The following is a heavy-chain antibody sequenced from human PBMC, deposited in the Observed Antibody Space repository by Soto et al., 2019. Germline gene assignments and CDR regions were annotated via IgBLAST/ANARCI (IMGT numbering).Heavy chain of an antibody. CDR3: AGGYFFGDY. CDR2: ISYDGSNK. J-gene: IGHJ4*02. D-gene: IGHD3-16*01. Sequence: QVQLVESGGGVVQPGRSLRLSCVASGFSFSSYGMHWVRQAPGKGLEWVAVISYDGSNKYYIDCVKGRFTMSRDNSKNTVYLQMNSRRAEDAAVYYCAGGYFFGDYWGQGSLVTVSS. CDR1: GFSFSSYG. V-gene: IGHV3-30*03.